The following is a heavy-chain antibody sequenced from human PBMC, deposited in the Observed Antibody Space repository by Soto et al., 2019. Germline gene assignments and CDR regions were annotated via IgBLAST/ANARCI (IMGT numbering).Heavy chain of an antibody. J-gene: IGHJ2*01. Sequence: EVQLVESGGGLVQPGGSLRLSCAGSGFTFSTYDMHWVRQVTGEGLEWVSAIGTGGDTYYPGSMKGRFIISRENAKNSLYLQMNSLRAEDTAVYYCVRDRVNWYFDLWGRGTLVTVPS. CDR2: IGTGGDT. CDR3: VRDRVNWYFDL. V-gene: IGHV3-13*01. D-gene: IGHD3-10*01. CDR1: GFTFSTYD.